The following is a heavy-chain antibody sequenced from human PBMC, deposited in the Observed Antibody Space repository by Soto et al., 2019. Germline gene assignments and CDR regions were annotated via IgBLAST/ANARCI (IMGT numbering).Heavy chain of an antibody. J-gene: IGHJ5*02. D-gene: IGHD1-26*01. CDR2: IYESGRT. Sequence: SETLSLTCIVPGASISTGGYSWSWIRQPPGKGPEWIGYIYESGRTYYKPSLKSRAPISMDKSRNQFSVRLTSVTAADTAVYFCARGDRYSGSFSDYFDPWGQGTLVTVSS. CDR1: GASISTGGYS. V-gene: IGHV4-30-2*01. CDR3: ARGDRYSGSFSDYFDP.